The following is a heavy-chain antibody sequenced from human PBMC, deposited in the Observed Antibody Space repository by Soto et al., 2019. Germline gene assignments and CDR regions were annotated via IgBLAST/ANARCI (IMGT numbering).Heavy chain of an antibody. Sequence: GGSLRLSCAASGFTFSDYYMSWIRQAPGKGLEWVSYISSSGSTIYYADSVKGRFTISRDNAKNSLYLQMNSLRAEDTAVYYCARADSGSYSRYGYYYGMDVWGQGTTVTVSS. CDR3: ARADSGSYSRYGYYYGMDV. D-gene: IGHD1-26*01. J-gene: IGHJ6*02. CDR1: GFTFSDYY. V-gene: IGHV3-11*01. CDR2: ISSSGSTI.